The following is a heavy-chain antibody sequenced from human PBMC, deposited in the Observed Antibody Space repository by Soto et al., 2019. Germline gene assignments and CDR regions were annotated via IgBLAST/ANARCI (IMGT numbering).Heavy chain of an antibody. Sequence: ASVKVSCKASGYTFTGYYMHWVRQAPGQGLEWMGWINPNSGGTNYAQKFQGRVTMTRDTSISTAYMELSRLRSDDTAVYYCARAKSYSNLFDYWGQGTPVTVSS. J-gene: IGHJ4*02. CDR2: INPNSGGT. CDR3: ARAKSYSNLFDY. D-gene: IGHD4-4*01. CDR1: GYTFTGYY. V-gene: IGHV1-2*02.